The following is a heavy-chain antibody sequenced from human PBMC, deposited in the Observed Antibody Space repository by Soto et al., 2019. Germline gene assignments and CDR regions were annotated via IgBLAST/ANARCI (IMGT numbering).Heavy chain of an antibody. V-gene: IGHV3-33*01. Sequence: GGCMRISCAACWVSFRSYGMHWVRQAPGKGLEWVAVIWYDGSNKYYADSVKGRFTISRDNSKNSLYLQMNSLRAKDSAVYYCARRGSRWGQGTVVTVSS. CDR2: IWYDGSNK. J-gene: IGHJ3*01. CDR3: ARRGSR. D-gene: IGHD2-15*01. CDR1: WVSFRSYG.